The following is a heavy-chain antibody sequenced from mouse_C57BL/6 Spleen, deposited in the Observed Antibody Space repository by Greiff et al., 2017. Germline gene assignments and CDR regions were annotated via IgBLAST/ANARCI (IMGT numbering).Heavy chain of an antibody. CDR1: GFTFSDYY. CDR3: ARGGGSIYAMDY. CDR2: INYDGSST. Sequence: EVMLVESEGGLVQPGSSMKLSCTASGFTFSDYYMAWVRQVPEKGLEWVANINYDGSSTYYLDSLKSRFIISRDNAKNILDLQMSSLKSEDTAAYYGARGGGSIYAMDYWGQGTSVTVSS. D-gene: IGHD1-1*02. J-gene: IGHJ4*01. V-gene: IGHV5-16*01.